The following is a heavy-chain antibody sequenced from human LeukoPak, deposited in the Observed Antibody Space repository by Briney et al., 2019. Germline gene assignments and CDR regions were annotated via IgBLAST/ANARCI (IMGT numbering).Heavy chain of an antibody. D-gene: IGHD6-19*01. CDR3: AKRSWRYSSGWNYFDY. Sequence: PGGSLRLSCAASGFTFSSYGMHWVRQAPGKGLEWVAVISYDGSNKYYADSVKCRFTISRDNSKNTLYLQMNSLRAEDTAVYYCAKRSWRYSSGWNYFDYWGQGTLVTVSS. J-gene: IGHJ4*02. CDR2: ISYDGSNK. V-gene: IGHV3-30*18. CDR1: GFTFSSYG.